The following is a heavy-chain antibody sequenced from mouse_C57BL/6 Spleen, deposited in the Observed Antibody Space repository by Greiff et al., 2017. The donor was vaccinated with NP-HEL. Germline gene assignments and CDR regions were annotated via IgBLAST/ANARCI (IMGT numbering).Heavy chain of an antibody. V-gene: IGHV1-66*01. CDR2: IYPGSGNT. D-gene: IGHD4-1*01. Sequence: VQLQQSGPELVKPGASVKISCKASGYSFTSYYIHWVKQRPGQGLEWIGWIYPGSGNTKYNEKFKGKATLTADTSSSTAYMQLSSLTSEDSAVYYGARGGLTGWFAYWGQGTLVTVSA. J-gene: IGHJ3*01. CDR3: ARGGLTGWFAY. CDR1: GYSFTSYY.